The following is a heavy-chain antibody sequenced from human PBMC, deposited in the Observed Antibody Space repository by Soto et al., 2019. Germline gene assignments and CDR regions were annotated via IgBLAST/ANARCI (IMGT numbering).Heavy chain of an antibody. CDR3: ASHLIEGTNY. D-gene: IGHD3-10*01. Sequence: PGGSLRLSCAASGFAVNYDHMFWVRQAPGKGLECISVIDSGGSTSYADSVKGRFTISTDNSKNTVLLQLTSLRAEDTAVYSCASHLIEGTNYWGQGTLVTVPS. CDR2: IDSGGST. J-gene: IGHJ4*02. V-gene: IGHV3-53*01. CDR1: GFAVNYDH.